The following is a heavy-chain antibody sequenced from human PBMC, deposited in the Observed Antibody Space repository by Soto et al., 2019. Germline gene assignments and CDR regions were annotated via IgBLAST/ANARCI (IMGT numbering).Heavy chain of an antibody. V-gene: IGHV3-21*01. J-gene: IGHJ4*02. CDR3: ARDQPGYSYGYGLGY. Sequence: EVQLVESGGGLVKPGGSLRLSCAAAGFTFSSYSMNWVRQAPGKGLEWVSSISSSSSYIYYADSVKGRFTISRDNDKNSLYLPMNSPRAQDTAVYYCARDQPGYSYGYGLGYWGQGTLVTVSS. CDR1: GFTFSSYS. CDR2: ISSSSSYI. D-gene: IGHD5-18*01.